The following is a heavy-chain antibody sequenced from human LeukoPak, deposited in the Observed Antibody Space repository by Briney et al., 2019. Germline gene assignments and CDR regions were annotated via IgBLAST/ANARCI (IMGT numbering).Heavy chain of an antibody. CDR1: GFTFSSYG. CDR3: ARGSFLITFGGFIG. CDR2: ISSSGSPI. V-gene: IGHV3-48*04. D-gene: IGHD3-16*02. J-gene: IGHJ4*02. Sequence: GGSLRLSCAASGFTFSSYGMHWVRQAPGKGLEWVSYISSSGSPIYYADSVKGRFTISRDNAKNSLFLQMNSLRAEDTAVYYCARGSFLITFGGFIGWGQGTLVTVSS.